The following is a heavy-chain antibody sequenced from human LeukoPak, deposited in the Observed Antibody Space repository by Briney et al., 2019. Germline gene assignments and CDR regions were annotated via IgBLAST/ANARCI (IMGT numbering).Heavy chain of an antibody. CDR1: GYTFTSYD. D-gene: IGHD5-12*01. CDR3: ATTLRNKPP. V-gene: IGHV1-8*01. Sequence: GAPVKVSCKASGYTFTSYDINWVRQATGQGLEWIGYMNPNTGNTGYARKFQDRVTMTRDTSISTAYMELSSLTSEDTAVYYCATTLRNKPPWGQGTLVTVSS. J-gene: IGHJ5*02. CDR2: MNPNTGNT.